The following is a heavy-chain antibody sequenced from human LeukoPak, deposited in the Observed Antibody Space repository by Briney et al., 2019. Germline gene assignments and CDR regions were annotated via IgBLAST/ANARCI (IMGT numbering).Heavy chain of an antibody. CDR3: ATSTSRGPYYYYMDV. D-gene: IGHD2-2*01. J-gene: IGHJ6*03. V-gene: IGHV3-48*03. CDR1: GFTFSSYV. CDR2: ISSSGSTI. Sequence: GGSLRLSCAASGFTFSSYVMNWVRQAPGKGLEWVSYISSSGSTIYYADSVKGRFTISRDNAKNSLYLQMNSLRAEDTAVYYCATSTSRGPYYYYMDVWGKGTTVTVSS.